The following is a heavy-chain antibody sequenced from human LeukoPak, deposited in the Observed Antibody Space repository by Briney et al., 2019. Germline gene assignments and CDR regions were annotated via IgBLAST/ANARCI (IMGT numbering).Heavy chain of an antibody. J-gene: IGHJ4*02. V-gene: IGHV4-39*07. CDR3: ATFMTTVTHFDY. CDR1: GSSISSSSYY. Sequence: SETLSLTCTVSGSSISSSSYYWGWIRQPPGKGLEWIGSIYYSGSTYYNPSLKSRVTISVDTSKNQFSLKLSSVTAADTAVYYCATFMTTVTHFDYWGQGTLVTVSS. CDR2: IYYSGST. D-gene: IGHD4-17*01.